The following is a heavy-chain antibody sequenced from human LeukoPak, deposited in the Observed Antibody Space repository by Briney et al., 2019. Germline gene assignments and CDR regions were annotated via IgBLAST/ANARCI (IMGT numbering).Heavy chain of an antibody. CDR2: IYYPGYT. CDR3: ARDPTMRIEEFDF. D-gene: IGHD3-22*01. CDR1: GDSIYNNDYY. J-gene: IGHJ4*02. Sequence: SETLSLTCTVSGDSIYNNDYYWGWIRQPPGKGLEWIGSIYYPGYTYYNPSLKSRLTISVDTSKNQFSLKLSSVTAADTAVYYCARDPTMRIEEFDFWGQGSLVTVSS. V-gene: IGHV4-39*07.